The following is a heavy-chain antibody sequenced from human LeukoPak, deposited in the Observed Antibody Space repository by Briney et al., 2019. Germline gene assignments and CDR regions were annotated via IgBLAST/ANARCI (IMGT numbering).Heavy chain of an antibody. CDR3: ARDRGVSYPILPDY. CDR1: GFTFSSYG. CDR2: ISSIDSST. V-gene: IGHV3-23*01. Sequence: PGGSLRLSCAASGFTFSSYGMSWVRQAPGKGLEWVSGISSIDSSTYYADSVKGRFTISRDNSKNTLYLQMNSLRAEDTAVYYCARDRGVSYPILPDYWGEGTLVTVSS. J-gene: IGHJ4*02. D-gene: IGHD1-26*01.